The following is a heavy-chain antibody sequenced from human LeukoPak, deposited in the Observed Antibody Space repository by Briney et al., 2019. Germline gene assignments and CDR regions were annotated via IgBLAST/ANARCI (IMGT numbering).Heavy chain of an antibody. CDR1: GGSFSGYY. V-gene: IGHV4-34*01. CDR3: ARHPYYYGSGSRFDY. Sequence: SETLSLTCAVYGGSFSGYYWSWIRQPPGKGLEWIGEINHSGSTNYNPSLKSRVTISVDTSKNQFSLKLSSVTAADTAVYYCARHPYYYGSGSRFDYWGQGTLVTVSS. J-gene: IGHJ4*02. D-gene: IGHD3-10*01. CDR2: INHSGST.